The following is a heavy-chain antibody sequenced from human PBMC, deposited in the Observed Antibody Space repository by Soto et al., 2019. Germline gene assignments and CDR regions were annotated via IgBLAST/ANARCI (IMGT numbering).Heavy chain of an antibody. D-gene: IGHD2-2*01. J-gene: IGHJ6*03. CDR2: IGGSGAYT. CDR3: AKGSSSTQFLNYYFYHMDV. Sequence: LLESGGGLVKPGGSLRLSCVASGLSFPNYAMNWVRQAPGKGLEWVSGIGGSGAYTYYADSMKGRFTISRDNSKNTVYLQMNSLRGEDTAVYYCAKGSSSTQFLNYYFYHMDVWGKGTTVSVSS. V-gene: IGHV3-23*01. CDR1: GLSFPNYA.